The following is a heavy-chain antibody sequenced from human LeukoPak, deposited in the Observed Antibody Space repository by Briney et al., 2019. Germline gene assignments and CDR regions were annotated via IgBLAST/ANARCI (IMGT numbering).Heavy chain of an antibody. V-gene: IGHV5-51*01. CDR3: ARRIVVAKGYYYYYYMDV. CDR2: IYPGDSDA. J-gene: IGHJ6*03. D-gene: IGHD3-22*01. Sequence: GESLKISCKGSGYSFTNYWIGWVRQMPGKGLKWMGIIYPGDSDARYSPSFQGQVTISADKSISTAYLQWSSLKASDTAMYYCARRIVVAKGYYYYYYMDVWGKGTTVTISS. CDR1: GYSFTNYW.